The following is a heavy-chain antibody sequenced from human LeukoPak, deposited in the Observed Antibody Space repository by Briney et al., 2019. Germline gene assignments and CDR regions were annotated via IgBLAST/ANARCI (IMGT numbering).Heavy chain of an antibody. CDR3: AKLAKGSLVYFQH. CDR2: INQDGSVE. CDR1: GFTISHYW. Sequence: PGGSLRLSCAASGFTISHYWMSWVRQAPGEGLEWVANINQDGSVEHYVDSVKGRFTISRDNSKNTLYLQMNSLRAEDTAVYHCAKLAKGSLVYFQHWGQGTLVTVSS. J-gene: IGHJ1*01. D-gene: IGHD1-26*01. V-gene: IGHV3-7*05.